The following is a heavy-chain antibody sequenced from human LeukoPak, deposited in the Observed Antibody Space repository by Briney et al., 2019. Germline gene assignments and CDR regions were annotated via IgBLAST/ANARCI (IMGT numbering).Heavy chain of an antibody. Sequence: PSETLSLTCAVSGGSISSGDYSWSWIRQPPGKGLEWIGYIYYSGSTYYNPSLKSRVTISVDTSKNQFSLKLSSVTAADTAVYYCARVQLGDGYNLFDYWGQGTLVTVSS. CDR2: IYYSGST. J-gene: IGHJ4*02. CDR1: GGSISSGDYS. V-gene: IGHV4-30-4*08. CDR3: ARVQLGDGYNLFDY. D-gene: IGHD5-24*01.